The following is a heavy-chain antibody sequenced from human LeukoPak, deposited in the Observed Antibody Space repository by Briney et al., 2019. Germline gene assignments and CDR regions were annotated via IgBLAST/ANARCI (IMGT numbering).Heavy chain of an antibody. CDR1: GYTFSGYY. Sequence: ASVKVSCKASGYTFSGYYMHWVRQAPGQGLEWMGWINPNTGDTNYVQKFQGRVTKTRDTSISTAYMELNRLISDDTAIYYCARGKYSGYDAFDYWGQGTLVTVSS. CDR3: ARGKYSGYDAFDY. CDR2: INPNTGDT. V-gene: IGHV1-2*02. D-gene: IGHD5-12*01. J-gene: IGHJ4*02.